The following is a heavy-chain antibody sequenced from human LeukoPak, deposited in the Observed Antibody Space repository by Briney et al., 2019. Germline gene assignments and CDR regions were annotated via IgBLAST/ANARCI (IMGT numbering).Heavy chain of an antibody. CDR1: GGSISSSNW. Sequence: SETLSLTCAVSGGSISSSNWWSWVRQPPGKGLEWIGEIYHSGSTNYNPSLKSRVTMSVDTSKNQFSLKVSSVTAADTAVYYCARVFDSGSQAYFYYMDVWGKGTTVTISS. D-gene: IGHD3-10*01. CDR2: IYHSGST. J-gene: IGHJ6*03. CDR3: ARVFDSGSQAYFYYMDV. V-gene: IGHV4-4*02.